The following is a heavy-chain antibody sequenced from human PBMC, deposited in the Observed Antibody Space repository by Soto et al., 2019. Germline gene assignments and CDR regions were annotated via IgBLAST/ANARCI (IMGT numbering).Heavy chain of an antibody. D-gene: IGHD2-21*01. CDR3: ARPKGTYSRMKTHFDP. Sequence: KQSQTLSLTCTVSGGSISSSSYYWGWIRQPPGKGLEWIGSIYYSGSTYYNPSLKSRVTISVDTSKNQFSLKLSSVTAADTAVYYCARPKGTYSRMKTHFDPWGQGTLVTVSS. CDR2: IYYSGST. J-gene: IGHJ5*02. V-gene: IGHV4-39*01. CDR1: GGSISSSSYY.